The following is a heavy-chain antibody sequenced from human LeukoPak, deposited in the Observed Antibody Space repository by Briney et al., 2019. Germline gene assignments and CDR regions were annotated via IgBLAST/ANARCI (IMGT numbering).Heavy chain of an antibody. CDR2: INHSGST. V-gene: IGHV4-34*01. J-gene: IGHJ4*02. D-gene: IGHD1-26*01. CDR1: GGSFSGYY. CDR3: ARGVGATRNFDY. Sequence: SETLSLTCAVYGGSFSGYYWSWIRQPPGKGLEWIGEINHSGSTNYNPSLKSRVTISVDTSKNQFSLKLSSVTAADTAVYYCARGVGATRNFDYWGQGTLVTVSS.